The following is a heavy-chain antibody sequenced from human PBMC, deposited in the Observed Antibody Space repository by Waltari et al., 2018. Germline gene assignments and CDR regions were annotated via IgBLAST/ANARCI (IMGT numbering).Heavy chain of an antibody. J-gene: IGHJ4*02. V-gene: IGHV3-48*03. Sequence: EVQLVESGGGLLQPGGSLRLSCAASGFIFSNYEMSWVRQAPGKGLDWVSYIGRNGGTIHDADSVKGRFTVSRDNAKNSVFLQMNSLRGEDTAVYYCARETGGLGSYSFDCWGQGTLVTVSS. D-gene: IGHD3-10*01. CDR2: IGRNGGTI. CDR1: GFIFSNYE. CDR3: ARETGGLGSYSFDC.